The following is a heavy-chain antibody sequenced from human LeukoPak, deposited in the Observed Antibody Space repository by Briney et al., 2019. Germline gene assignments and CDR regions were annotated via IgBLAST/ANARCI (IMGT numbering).Heavy chain of an antibody. J-gene: IGHJ4*02. V-gene: IGHV3-23*01. CDR1: GFTFGNYA. CDR3: ARGLPKN. Sequence: PGGSLRLSCAASGFTFGNYAMTWVRQAPGKGLEWVSTFSGSGDSTYYADSVKGRFTISRDNSKNTLYLQMNSLRAEDTAVYYCARGLPKNWGQGTLVTVSS. D-gene: IGHD3-16*01. CDR2: FSGSGDST.